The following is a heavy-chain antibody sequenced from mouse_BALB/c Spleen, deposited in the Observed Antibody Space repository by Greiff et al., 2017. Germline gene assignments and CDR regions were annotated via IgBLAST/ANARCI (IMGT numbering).Heavy chain of an antibody. CDR2: IYPGNSDT. CDR1: GYTFTSYW. D-gene: IGHD1-2*01. V-gene: IGHV1-5*01. CDR3: TRSTVLRLRNYAMDY. Sequence: VQLQQSGTVLARPGASVKMSCKASGYTFTSYWMHWVKQRPGQGLEWIGAIYPGNSDTSYNQKFKGKAKLTAVTSTSTAYMELSSLTNEDSAVYYSTRSTVLRLRNYAMDYWGEGTSVNVSS. J-gene: IGHJ4*01.